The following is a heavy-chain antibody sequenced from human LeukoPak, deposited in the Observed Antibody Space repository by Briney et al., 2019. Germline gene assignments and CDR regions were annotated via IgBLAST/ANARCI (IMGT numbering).Heavy chain of an antibody. D-gene: IGHD3-9*01. CDR1: GFTFSNYA. Sequence: GGSLRLSCAASGFTFSNYAMSWVRQAPGKGLEWVSSISSSSSYIYYADSVKGRFTISRDNAKNSLYLQMNSLRAEDTAVYYCARYDILTGYPFDYWGQGTLVTVSS. CDR3: ARYDILTGYPFDY. V-gene: IGHV3-21*01. CDR2: ISSSSSYI. J-gene: IGHJ4*02.